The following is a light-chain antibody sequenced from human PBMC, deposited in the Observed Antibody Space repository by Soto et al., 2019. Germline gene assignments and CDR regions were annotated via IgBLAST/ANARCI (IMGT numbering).Light chain of an antibody. CDR1: TGAVTSGHY. CDR2: ETT. V-gene: IGLV7-46*01. J-gene: IGLJ2*01. CDR3: LLSHSGARV. Sequence: QAVVTQEPSLTVSPGGTVTLTCGSSTGAVTSGHYPYWFQQKPGQAPRTLIYETTNKHSWTPARFSGSLLGGKAALTLSGAQPEDEADYYCLLSHSGARVFGGGTKLTVL.